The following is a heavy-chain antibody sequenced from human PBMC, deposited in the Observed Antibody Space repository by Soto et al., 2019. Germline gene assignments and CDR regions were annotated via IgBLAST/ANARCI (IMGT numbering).Heavy chain of an antibody. Sequence: ASVEASCKAFGSIFTSYVIAWVRQAPGQGLEWMGWISTYNNDTNYAQNIQGRVTMTTETSPSTAYMEHRSLTSDVKAMHYSVRGYSGSYNFWYWDQGSLV. CDR1: GSIFTSYV. CDR3: VRGYSGSYNFWY. J-gene: IGHJ4*02. D-gene: IGHD1-26*01. V-gene: IGHV1-18*04. CDR2: ISTYNNDT.